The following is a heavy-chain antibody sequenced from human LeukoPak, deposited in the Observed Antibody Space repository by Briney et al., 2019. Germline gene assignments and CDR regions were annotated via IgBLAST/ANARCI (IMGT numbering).Heavy chain of an antibody. D-gene: IGHD3-9*01. Sequence: SETLSLTCTVSGYSISSGYYWGWIRQPPGKGLEWIGSIYHSGSTYYNPSLKSRVTISVDTSKNQFSLKLSSVTAADTAVYYCARYWAPYDILTGYFDYWGQGTLVTVSS. CDR2: IYHSGST. CDR3: ARYWAPYDILTGYFDY. CDR1: GYSISSGYY. V-gene: IGHV4-38-2*02. J-gene: IGHJ4*02.